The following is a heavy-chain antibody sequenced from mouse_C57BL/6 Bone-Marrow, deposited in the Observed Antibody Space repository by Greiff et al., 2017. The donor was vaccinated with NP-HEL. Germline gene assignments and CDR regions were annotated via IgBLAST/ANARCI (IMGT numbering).Heavy chain of an antibody. D-gene: IGHD1-1*01. CDR2: IYPRSGNT. V-gene: IGHV1-81*01. J-gene: IGHJ2*01. Sequence: VKLVESGAELARPGASVKLSCKASGYTFTSYGISWVKQRTGQGLEWIGEIYPRSGNTYYNEKFKGKATLTADKSSSTAYMELRSLTSEDSAVYFCALITTVVATDYWGQGTTLTVSS. CDR3: ALITTVVATDY. CDR1: GYTFTSYG.